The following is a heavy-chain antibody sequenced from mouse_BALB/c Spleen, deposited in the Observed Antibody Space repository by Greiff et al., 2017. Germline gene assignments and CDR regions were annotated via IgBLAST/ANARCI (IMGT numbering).Heavy chain of an antibody. Sequence: VQLQQSGTVLARPGASVKMSCKASGYSFTSYWMHWVKQRPGQGLEWIGAIYPGNSDTSYNQKFKGKAKLTAVTSASTAYMELSSLTNEDSAVYYCTREGITGAWFAYWGQGTLVTVSA. CDR3: TREGITGAWFAY. V-gene: IGHV1-5*01. D-gene: IGHD2-4*01. CDR2: IYPGNSDT. J-gene: IGHJ3*01. CDR1: GYSFTSYW.